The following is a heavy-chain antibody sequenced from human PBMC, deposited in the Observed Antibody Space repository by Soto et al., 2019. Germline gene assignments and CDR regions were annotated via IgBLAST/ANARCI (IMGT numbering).Heavy chain of an antibody. CDR2: IYTSVST. D-gene: IGHD3-10*01. CDR1: GASINSSF. J-gene: IGHJ5*02. Sequence: PSEGLSVTCTVSGASINSSFWNWIRQPAGKGLEWIGRIYTSVSTNYNPSLKSRLTMSVDTSKNQFSLKLTSVTAADTAVYYCAREGLPGGVYYYGSGSYYNAFDPWGQGTLVTVSS. CDR3: AREGLPGGVYYYGSGSYYNAFDP. V-gene: IGHV4-4*07.